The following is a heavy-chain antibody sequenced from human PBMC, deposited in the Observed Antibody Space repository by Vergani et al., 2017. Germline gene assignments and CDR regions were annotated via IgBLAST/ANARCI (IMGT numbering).Heavy chain of an antibody. J-gene: IGHJ5*02. V-gene: IGHV3-23*01. CDR3: AKNSLGYCTNGVCYNWFDP. Sequence: EVQLLESGGGLVQPGGSLRLSCAASGFTFSSYAMSWVRQAPGKGLEWVSAISGSGGSTYYADSVKGRFTNSRDNSKNSLYLQMNSLRAEDTAVYYCAKNSLGYCTNGVCYNWFDPWGQGTLVTVSS. CDR1: GFTFSSYA. CDR2: ISGSGGST. D-gene: IGHD2-8*01.